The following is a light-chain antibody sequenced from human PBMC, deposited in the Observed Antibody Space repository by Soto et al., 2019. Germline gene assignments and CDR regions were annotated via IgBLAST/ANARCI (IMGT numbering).Light chain of an antibody. CDR1: QSVRDKY. CDR2: DTS. Sequence: EIVLTQSPGTVSLSPGERATLSCRASQSVRDKYLAWYQQKPGQAPSLLIFDTSRRATGIPDRVTGSGSGTDFALTISRVEPQDIAVYFCQQYGSSPGTFGQGTKVDIK. V-gene: IGKV3-20*01. CDR3: QQYGSSPGT. J-gene: IGKJ1*01.